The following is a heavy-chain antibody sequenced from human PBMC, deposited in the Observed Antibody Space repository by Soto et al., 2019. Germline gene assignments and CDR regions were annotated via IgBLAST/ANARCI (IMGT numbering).Heavy chain of an antibody. J-gene: IGHJ4*02. CDR1: GYTFTSYD. V-gene: IGHV1-8*01. Sequence: QVQLVQSGAEVKKPGASVKVSCKASGYTFTSYDINWVRQATGQGLEWMGWMNPNSGNTGCALKFQGRVPRTMNTSISTAYMERSSLRSEGTAVYYCAREGGYSYGFDDRGQGTLVTVSS. CDR3: AREGGYSYGFDD. CDR2: MNPNSGNT. D-gene: IGHD5-18*01.